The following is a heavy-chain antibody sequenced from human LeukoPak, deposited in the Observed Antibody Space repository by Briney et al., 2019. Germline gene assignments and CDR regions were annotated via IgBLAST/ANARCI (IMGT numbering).Heavy chain of an antibody. Sequence: GGSLRLSCTASGFTFSSPGMHWVRQAPGKGLEWVSYIRYDGNNKYYGDSVKGRLTVSRDNSKNTLYLQMNSLRVEDTAVYYCARTYNPDYWGQGTLVTVSS. V-gene: IGHV3-30*02. CDR3: ARTYNPDY. J-gene: IGHJ4*02. D-gene: IGHD1-14*01. CDR1: GFTFSSPG. CDR2: IRYDGNNK.